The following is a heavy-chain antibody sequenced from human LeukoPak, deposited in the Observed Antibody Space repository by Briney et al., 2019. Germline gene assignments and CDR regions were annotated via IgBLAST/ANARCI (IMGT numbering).Heavy chain of an antibody. Sequence: ASVKVSCKASGYTFTSYDINWVRQATGQGLGWMGWMSPNSDNRGYEQNFQGRVTMTMDTSISTAYMELSSLRSEDTAVYYCAAIMVVTAGVAFNIWGQGTMVTVSS. V-gene: IGHV1-8*01. CDR2: MSPNSDNR. CDR1: GYTFTSYD. CDR3: AAIMVVTAGVAFNI. J-gene: IGHJ3*02. D-gene: IGHD2-21*02.